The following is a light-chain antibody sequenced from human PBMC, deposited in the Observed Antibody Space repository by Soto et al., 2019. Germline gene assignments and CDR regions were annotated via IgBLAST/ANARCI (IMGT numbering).Light chain of an antibody. J-gene: IGKJ1*01. CDR2: GAS. CDR1: QSVSSS. Sequence: EVVMTQSPATLSVSPGERATLSCRASQSVSSSFAWYQQKPGQAPRLLIYGASTRATGIPVRFSGSGSGTDFTLTISSLQSEDFAVYYCQQYNRWPPWTFGQGTKVEIK. CDR3: QQYNRWPPWT. V-gene: IGKV3-15*01.